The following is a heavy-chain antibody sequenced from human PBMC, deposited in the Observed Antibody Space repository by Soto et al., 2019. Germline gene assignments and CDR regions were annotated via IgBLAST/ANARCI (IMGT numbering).Heavy chain of an antibody. CDR1: GFTFSSYA. Sequence: EVQLVESGGGLVQPGGSLRLSCAASGFTFSSYAMHWVRQAPGKGLEYVSAISSNGGSTYYANSVKGRFTISRDNSKNMVYLRMGSLRAEDMAVYYCAGDSVATVPYWYFDLWGRGTLVTVSS. J-gene: IGHJ2*01. D-gene: IGHD5-12*01. CDR3: AGDSVATVPYWYFDL. V-gene: IGHV3-64*01. CDR2: ISSNGGST.